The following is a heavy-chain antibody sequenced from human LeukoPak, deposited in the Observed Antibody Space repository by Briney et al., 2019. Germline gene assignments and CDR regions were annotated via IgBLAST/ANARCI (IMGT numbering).Heavy chain of an antibody. CDR1: GGSFSGYY. Sequence: KPSETLSLTCAVYGGSFSGYYWSWIRQPPGKGLEWIGYIYYSGSTYYNPSLKSRVTISVDTSKNQFSLKLSSVTAADTAVYYCARDQGGYAVYWGQGTLVTVSS. CDR3: ARDQGGYAVY. CDR2: IYYSGST. V-gene: IGHV4-34*09. J-gene: IGHJ4*02. D-gene: IGHD5-18*01.